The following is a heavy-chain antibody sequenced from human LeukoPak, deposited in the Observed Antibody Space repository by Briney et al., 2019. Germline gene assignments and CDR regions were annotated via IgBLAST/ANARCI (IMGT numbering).Heavy chain of an antibody. CDR3: ADLAGETEAFHI. V-gene: IGHV4-30-4*02. Sequence: SDTLSLTCTVSGGSLSSGDYYRSWIRQPPGKGLEWIGYIYYDESTYYNPSLKSRITISVDTSKNQFSLRLRSVTAADTAVYYCADLAGETEAFHIWGQGTLVTVSS. D-gene: IGHD1-26*01. CDR2: IYYDEST. CDR1: GGSLSSGDYY. J-gene: IGHJ3*02.